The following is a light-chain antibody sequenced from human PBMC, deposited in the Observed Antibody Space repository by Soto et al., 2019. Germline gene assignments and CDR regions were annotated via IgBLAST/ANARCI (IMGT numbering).Light chain of an antibody. CDR1: SGHSSYI. Sequence: QSVLTQSSSASASLGSSVKLTCTLSSGHSSYIIAWHQQQPGKAPRYLMKLEGSGSYNKGSGFPDRFSGSSSGADRYLTISNLQSEDEADYYCETWDSNTRVFGGGTQLTVL. V-gene: IGLV4-60*03. CDR2: LEGSGSY. CDR3: ETWDSNTRV. J-gene: IGLJ3*02.